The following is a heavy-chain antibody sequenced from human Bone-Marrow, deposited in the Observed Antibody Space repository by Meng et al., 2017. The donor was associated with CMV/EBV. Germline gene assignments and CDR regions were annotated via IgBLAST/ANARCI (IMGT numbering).Heavy chain of an antibody. V-gene: IGHV3-48*03. CDR2: ISSSGSTI. Sequence: GGSLRLSCAASGFTFSSYEMNWVRQAPGKGLEWVSYISSSGSTIYYADSVKGRFTISRDNSKNSLYLQMNSLRAEDTAVYYCARAAVVTYYYYYGMDVCGQGTTVTVSS. J-gene: IGHJ6*02. CDR1: GFTFSSYE. CDR3: ARAAVVTYYYYYGMDV. D-gene: IGHD4-23*01.